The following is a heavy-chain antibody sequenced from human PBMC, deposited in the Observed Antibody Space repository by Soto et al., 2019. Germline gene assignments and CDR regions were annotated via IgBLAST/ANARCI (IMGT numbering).Heavy chain of an antibody. CDR3: AKTVTTLYYWFYP. CDR1: GGSISGYY. D-gene: IGHD4-4*01. V-gene: IGHV4-59*08. CDR2: VYYSGST. J-gene: IGHJ5*02. Sequence: QVQLQESGPGLVKPSETLSLTCTVSGGSISGYYWSWIRQSPEKGLEWIGHVYYSGSTKYNPSITSRLTISVDTSKNQFSLNLRSLTAADTAVYYCAKTVTTLYYWFYPWGQGILVTVSS.